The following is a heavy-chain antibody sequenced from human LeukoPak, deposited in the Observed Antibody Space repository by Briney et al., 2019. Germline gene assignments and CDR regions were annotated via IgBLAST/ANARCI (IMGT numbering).Heavy chain of an antibody. CDR3: AKGSMIVASYNWFDP. CDR2: INHSGST. V-gene: IGHV4-4*02. J-gene: IGHJ5*02. Sequence: ASETLSLTCAVSSGSISSSNWWSWVRQPPGKGLEWIGEINHSGSTNYNPSLKSRVTISVDMSDNQFSLKLTSVTAADTAVYYCAKGSMIVASYNWFDPWGQGTLVTVSS. CDR1: SGSISSSNW. D-gene: IGHD3-22*01.